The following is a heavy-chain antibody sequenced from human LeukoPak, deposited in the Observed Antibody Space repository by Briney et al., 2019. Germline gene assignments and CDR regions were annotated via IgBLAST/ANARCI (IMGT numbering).Heavy chain of an antibody. Sequence: PSETLSLTCAVYGGSFSGYYWSWIRQPPGEGLEWIGEINHSGSTNYNPSLKSRVTISVDTSKNQFSLKLSSVTAADTAVYYCARVMITFGGVSHIDYWGREPWSPSPQ. CDR2: INHSGST. CDR3: ARVMITFGGVSHIDY. CDR1: GGSFSGYY. J-gene: IGHJ4*02. V-gene: IGHV4-34*01. D-gene: IGHD3-16*01.